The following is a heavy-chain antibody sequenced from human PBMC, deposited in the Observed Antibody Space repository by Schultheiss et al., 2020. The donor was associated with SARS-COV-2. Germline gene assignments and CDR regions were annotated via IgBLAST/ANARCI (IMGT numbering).Heavy chain of an antibody. D-gene: IGHD2-21*01. Sequence: GGSLRLSCAASGFTFSSYGMHWVRQAPGKGLEWVAVIWYDGSNKYYADSVKGRFTISRDNSKNTLYLQMNSLRAEDTAVYYCARDAVRIASLLPVWGQGTTVTVSS. CDR2: IWYDGSNK. CDR1: GFTFSSYG. J-gene: IGHJ6*02. CDR3: ARDAVRIASLLPV. V-gene: IGHV3-30*19.